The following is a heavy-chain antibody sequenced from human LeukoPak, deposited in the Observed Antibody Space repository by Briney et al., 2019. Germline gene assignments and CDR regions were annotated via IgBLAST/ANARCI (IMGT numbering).Heavy chain of an antibody. CDR3: ARWFGSGWYRAGYFDY. Sequence: GGSLRLSCAVSGFTVTSHYMSWVRQAPGKGLEWVSFIYTGGSTVYADSVKGRCSISRGKSKNTLYLDINNLRGQDTAIYYCARWFGSGWYRAGYFDYWGQGSLVTVSS. CDR1: GFTVTSHY. J-gene: IGHJ4*02. V-gene: IGHV3-53*01. CDR2: IYTGGST. D-gene: IGHD2-15*01.